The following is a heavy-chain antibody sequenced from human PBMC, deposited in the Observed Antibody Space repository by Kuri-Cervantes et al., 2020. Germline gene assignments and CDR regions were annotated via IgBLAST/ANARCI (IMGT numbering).Heavy chain of an antibody. CDR2: ISNYGDNT. J-gene: IGHJ6*03. CDR3: AKYGSENYYYDYMDV. Sequence: GESLKISCAASGFAFSSYAMHWVRQAPGKGLEFVSAISNYGDNTWYAESVKGGFIISRDNSKNTVYLQVRSLRFEDTAVYYCAKYGSENYYYDYMDVWGKGTTVTVSS. CDR1: GFAFSSYA. V-gene: IGHV3-64*03. D-gene: IGHD3-10*01.